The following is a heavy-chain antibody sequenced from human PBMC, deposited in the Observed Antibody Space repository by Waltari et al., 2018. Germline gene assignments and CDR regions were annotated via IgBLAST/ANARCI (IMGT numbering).Heavy chain of an antibody. D-gene: IGHD3-22*01. CDR2: SRGYDGDT. Sequence: QVQLVQSGAEVRKPGASVKVSCKASGYTFSNYGIAWVRQAPGQGLEWMGWSRGYDGDTKYARGFEGRLTVTTDTSTNTAHMELRSLRSDDTAVYYCARLYDASAYYNTYLDPWGQGALVTVSS. CDR3: ARLYDASAYYNTYLDP. V-gene: IGHV1-18*01. CDR1: GYTFSNYG. J-gene: IGHJ5*02.